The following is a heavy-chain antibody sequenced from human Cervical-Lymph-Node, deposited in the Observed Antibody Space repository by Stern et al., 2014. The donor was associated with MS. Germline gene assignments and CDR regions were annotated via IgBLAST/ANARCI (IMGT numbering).Heavy chain of an antibody. CDR2: ITNVGSP. J-gene: IGHJ4*02. D-gene: IGHD1-1*01. Sequence: VHLVQSGGGVIQPGGSLRLSCTASGFTVSRDYMTWVRQAPGKGLEWVSLITNVGSPFYTDSVKGRFTISRDDSKNTVYLHMTSLRAEDTAMYYCARDTSSPERSDWWGQGTLVTVSS. CDR3: ARDTSSPERSDW. V-gene: IGHV3-53*01. CDR1: GFTVSRDY.